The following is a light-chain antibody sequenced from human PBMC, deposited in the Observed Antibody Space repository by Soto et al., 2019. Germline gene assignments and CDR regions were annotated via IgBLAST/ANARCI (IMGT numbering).Light chain of an antibody. CDR2: DVS. CDR3: SSYTSSSRVV. Sequence: QSALTQPASVSGSPGQSITISCTGTSSDIGAYNYVSWYQQHPGKAPKLMIYDVSNRPPGVSNRFSGSKSGNTASLTISGLQAEDEADYYCSSYTSSSRVVFGGGTKVTVL. J-gene: IGLJ2*01. CDR1: SSDIGAYNY. V-gene: IGLV2-14*01.